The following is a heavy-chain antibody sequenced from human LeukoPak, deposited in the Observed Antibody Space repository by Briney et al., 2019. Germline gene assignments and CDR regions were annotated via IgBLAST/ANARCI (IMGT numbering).Heavy chain of an antibody. J-gene: IGHJ5*02. Sequence: GGSLRLSCAASGFTFSSYWMHWVRQAPGKGLVWVSRINSDGSSTSYADSVKGRFTISRDNAKNTLYLQLNSLRAEDTAVYYCARGARYCSSTSCSLLLPRWFNPWGQGNPVTVSS. CDR3: ARGARYCSSTSCSLLLPRWFNP. D-gene: IGHD2-2*01. CDR2: INSDGSST. V-gene: IGHV3-74*01. CDR1: GFTFSSYW.